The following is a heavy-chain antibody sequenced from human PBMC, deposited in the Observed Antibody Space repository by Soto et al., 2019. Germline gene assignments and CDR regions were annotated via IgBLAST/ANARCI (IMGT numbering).Heavy chain of an antibody. CDR2: IYSGGST. D-gene: IGHD2-21*01. CDR3: ARQMAIGSDDY. J-gene: IGHJ4*02. V-gene: IGHV3-66*04. CDR1: GFIVSSYY. Sequence: EVQLVESGGGLVQPGGSLRLSCAASGFIVSSYYMSWVRQAPGKGLEWVSVIYSGGSTYYADSVKGRFTISRDNSKNTLYFQMNSLRVEDTAVYYCARQMAIGSDDYWGQGTLVTVSS.